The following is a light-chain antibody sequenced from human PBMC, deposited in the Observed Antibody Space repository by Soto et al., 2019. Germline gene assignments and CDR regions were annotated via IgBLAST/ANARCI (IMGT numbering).Light chain of an antibody. J-gene: IGLJ1*01. CDR2: EVS. CDR3: SSYTSSSLYV. V-gene: IGLV2-14*01. Sequence: QSVLTQPASVSGSPGQSITISCTGTSSDVGGYNYVSWYQQHPGKAPKLMIYEVSNRPSGVSNRFSGSKSGNTASLTISGLQAEDEADYHCSSYTSSSLYVFGTGTRSPS. CDR1: SSDVGGYNY.